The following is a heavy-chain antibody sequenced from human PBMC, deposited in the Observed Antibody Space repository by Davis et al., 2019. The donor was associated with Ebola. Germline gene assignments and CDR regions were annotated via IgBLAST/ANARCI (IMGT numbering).Heavy chain of an antibody. J-gene: IGHJ4*02. CDR3: AKDETGWTRFDF. CDR2: IIPMFRTE. CDR1: GGTFSSYA. V-gene: IGHV1-69*13. Sequence: AASVKVSYKASGGTFSSYAISWVRQAPGQGLEWMGGIIPMFRTEKYAQKFQGRVTITADESTSTAYMELSSLRSEDTAVYYCAKDETGWTRFDFWGQGTLVTVSS. D-gene: IGHD1-1*01.